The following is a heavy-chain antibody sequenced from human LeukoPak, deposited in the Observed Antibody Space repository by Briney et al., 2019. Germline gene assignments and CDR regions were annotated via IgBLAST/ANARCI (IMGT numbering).Heavy chain of an antibody. J-gene: IGHJ4*02. Sequence: PSETLSLTCTVSGGSISSSSYSWGWIRQPPGKGLEWIGRIYTSGSTNYNPSLKSRVTISVDTSKNQFSLKLSSVTAADTAVYYCASGYCSSTSCYGNFDYWGQGTLVTVSS. D-gene: IGHD2-2*01. CDR3: ASGYCSSTSCYGNFDY. V-gene: IGHV4-61*02. CDR2: IYTSGST. CDR1: GGSISSSSYS.